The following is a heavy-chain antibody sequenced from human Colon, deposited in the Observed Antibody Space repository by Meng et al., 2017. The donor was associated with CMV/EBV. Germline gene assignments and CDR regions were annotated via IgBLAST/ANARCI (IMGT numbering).Heavy chain of an antibody. CDR2: IYSGGST. CDR1: GFTVNTNY. V-gene: IGHV3-66*02. J-gene: IGHJ6*02. CDR3: ARDGNDCIDGVCYYYYYGMDV. D-gene: IGHD2-8*01. Sequence: GGSLRLSCAASGFTVNTNYLTWFRQAPGKRLEWVSVIYSGGSTQYADSVKGRFTISRDNSKNTLYLQMHSLRAEDTAVYYCARDGNDCIDGVCYYYYYGMDVWGQGTTVTVSS.